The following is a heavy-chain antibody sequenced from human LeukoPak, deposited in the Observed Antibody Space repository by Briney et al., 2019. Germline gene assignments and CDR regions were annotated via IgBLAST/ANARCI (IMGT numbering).Heavy chain of an antibody. J-gene: IGHJ3*02. CDR2: ILPIFGIA. D-gene: IGHD2-15*01. V-gene: IGHV1-69*04. Sequence: SVKVSCKASGGTFSSYAISWVRQAPGQGLEWMGRILPIFGIANYAQKFQGRVTITADKSTSTAYMELSSLRSEDTAVYYCARAVVVVAATNGAFDIWGQGTMVTVSS. CDR1: GGTFSSYA. CDR3: ARAVVVVAATNGAFDI.